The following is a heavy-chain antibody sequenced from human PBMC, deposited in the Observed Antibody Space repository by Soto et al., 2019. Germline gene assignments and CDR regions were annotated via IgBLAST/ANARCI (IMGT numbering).Heavy chain of an antibody. V-gene: IGHV3-48*03. Sequence: PGGSLRHSCAASGFTFSSYEMNWVRQAPGKGLEWVSYISSSGSTIYYADSVKGRFTISRDNAKNSLYLQMNSLRAEDTAVYYCARDHWRLELGPQYYYYGMDVWGQGTTVTVSS. CDR1: GFTFSSYE. CDR3: ARDHWRLELGPQYYYYGMDV. D-gene: IGHD1-7*01. CDR2: ISSSGSTI. J-gene: IGHJ6*02.